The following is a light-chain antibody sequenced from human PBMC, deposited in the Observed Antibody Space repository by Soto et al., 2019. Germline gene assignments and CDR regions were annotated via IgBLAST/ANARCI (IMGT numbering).Light chain of an antibody. Sequence: EIVLTQSPGTLFLSRGERATLSCRASQSVSSSYLAWYQQKPGQAPRLLIYGASSRATGIPDRFSGSGSGTDFTLTISRLEPEDFAVYYCQQYGSSPSITFGQGTRLEIK. CDR1: QSVSSSY. CDR2: GAS. J-gene: IGKJ5*01. V-gene: IGKV3-20*01. CDR3: QQYGSSPSIT.